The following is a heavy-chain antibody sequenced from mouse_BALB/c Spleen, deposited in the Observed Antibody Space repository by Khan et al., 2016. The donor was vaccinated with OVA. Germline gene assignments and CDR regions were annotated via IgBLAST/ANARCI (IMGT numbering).Heavy chain of an antibody. CDR1: GYTFINYW. D-gene: IGHD1-1*01. V-gene: IGHV1-7*01. CDR3: ARRGRRWDLDY. J-gene: IGHJ2*01. Sequence: QVQLQQSGAELAKPGASVKMSCKASGYTFINYWILWVKQRPGQGLEWIGYINPSTGYTEYTQTFKAKATLTADKSSSIAYRQLSSLTSEDSAVYYCARRGRRWDLDYWGQGTTLTVSS. CDR2: INPSTGYT.